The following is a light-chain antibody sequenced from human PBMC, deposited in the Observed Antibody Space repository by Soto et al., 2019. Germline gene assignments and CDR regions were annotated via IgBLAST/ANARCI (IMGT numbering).Light chain of an antibody. CDR2: DAY. V-gene: IGKV3-11*01. CDR3: QERSIWYT. CDR1: QSVRSY. Sequence: EIVLTQSPATLSLSPGDRVTLSCRASQSVRSYLAWYQQKPGQAPRHLIYDAYKRAAGTPARFSGSGSGTDFTITISSLEPEDFAVYYCQERSIWYTFGQGTKLEIK. J-gene: IGKJ2*01.